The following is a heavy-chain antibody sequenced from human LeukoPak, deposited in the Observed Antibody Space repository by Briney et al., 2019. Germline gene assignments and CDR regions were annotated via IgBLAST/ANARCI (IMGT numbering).Heavy chain of an antibody. Sequence: PGGSLRLSCAASGFTFGSYWMHWVRQAPGKGLVWVSRINTDGSSTSDADSVRGRVTISRDNAKNTLYLQMNSLSADDTAVYYCARAGYCSGGSCYFDDSGTVAQVIVSS. V-gene: IGHV3-74*01. J-gene: IGHJ4*02. CDR1: GFTFGSYW. D-gene: IGHD2-15*01. CDR2: INTDGSST. CDR3: ARAGYCSGGSCYFDD.